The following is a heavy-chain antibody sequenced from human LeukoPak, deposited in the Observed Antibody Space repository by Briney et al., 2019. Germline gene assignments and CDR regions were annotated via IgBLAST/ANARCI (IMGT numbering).Heavy chain of an antibody. V-gene: IGHV1-2*02. CDR1: GYTFTDYY. CDR2: INPNSGGT. D-gene: IGHD2-21*01. Sequence: ASVNVSCKTSGYTFTDYYMHWVRQAPGQGLEWMGWINPNSGGTNSAQKFQGRVTMTRDTSITTVYMEVSWLTSDDTAIYYCARADRLDGAPYLIGPWGQGTLVTVSS. CDR3: ARADRLDGAPYLIGP. J-gene: IGHJ5*02.